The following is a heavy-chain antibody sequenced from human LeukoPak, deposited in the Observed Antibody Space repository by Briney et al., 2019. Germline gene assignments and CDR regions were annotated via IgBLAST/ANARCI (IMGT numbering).Heavy chain of an antibody. D-gene: IGHD3-16*01. CDR1: GFTFIDYY. J-gene: IGHJ6*02. Sequence: GGSLRLSCAASGFTFIDYYMSWIRQAPGKGLEWVAYTSPSTDYRSYAPSVRGRFTISIDNAKNSLSLEMNSLRAEDTAVYYCARKCVNTRGEVGMDVWGQGTTVTVSS. V-gene: IGHV3-11*03. CDR2: TSPSTDYR. CDR3: ARKCVNTRGEVGMDV.